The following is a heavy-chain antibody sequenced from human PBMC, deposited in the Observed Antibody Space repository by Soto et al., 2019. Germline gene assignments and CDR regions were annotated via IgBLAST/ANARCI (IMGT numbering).Heavy chain of an antibody. D-gene: IGHD6-13*01. CDR1: GGSISSSSSY. CDR3: ARPSYSSSWPYYYYMDV. V-gene: IGHV4-39*07. Sequence: LSLTCTVSGGSISSSSSYWGWIRQPPGKGLEWIGSIYYLGNTYYNPSLKSRVTISVDTSKNQFSLKLSSVTAADTAVYYCARPSYSSSWPYYYYMDVWGKGTTVTVSS. CDR2: IYYLGNT. J-gene: IGHJ6*03.